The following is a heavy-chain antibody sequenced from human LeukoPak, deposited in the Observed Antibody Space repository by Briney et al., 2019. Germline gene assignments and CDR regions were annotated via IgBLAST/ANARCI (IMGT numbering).Heavy chain of an antibody. CDR1: GGSISSGGYY. D-gene: IGHD3-22*01. CDR3: ARGNYDSSGYPAYYFDY. Sequence: SETLSLTCTVSGGSISSGGYYWSWIRQHPGKGLEWIGYIYYSGSTYYNPSLKSRVTISVDTSKNQFSLKLSSVTAANTAVYYCARGNYDSSGYPAYYFDYWGQGTLVTVSS. CDR2: IYYSGST. J-gene: IGHJ4*02. V-gene: IGHV4-31*03.